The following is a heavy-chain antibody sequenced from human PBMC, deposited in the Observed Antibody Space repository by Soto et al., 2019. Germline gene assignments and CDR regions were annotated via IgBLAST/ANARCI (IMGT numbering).Heavy chain of an antibody. Sequence: GGSLRLSCAASGFTFSDSAVHWVRQASGKGLEWVGRIRSKSDSYGTAYAASVKGRFTISRDDSKNTAYLQMNSLKIEDTAVYYCTRLAYTSTWYGMDVWGQGTTVTVYS. CDR1: GFTFSDSA. V-gene: IGHV3-73*01. J-gene: IGHJ6*02. CDR2: IRSKSDSYGT. D-gene: IGHD6-13*01. CDR3: TRLAYTSTWYGMDV.